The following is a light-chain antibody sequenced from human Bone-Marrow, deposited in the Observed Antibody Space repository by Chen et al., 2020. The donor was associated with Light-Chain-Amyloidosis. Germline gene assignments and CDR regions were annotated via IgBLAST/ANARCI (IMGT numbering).Light chain of an antibody. J-gene: IGKJ4*01. Sequence: ELVLPQSPGTLSLSPGEGANLPCRASQTISSNYLTWYQQKFGQAPRLLIYGSSSRATGIPDRCTGSGSGTDFTRTINRLEPEDLAMYYCQQYGTSPLTFGGGTKVEIK. V-gene: IGKV3-20*01. CDR3: QQYGTSPLT. CDR1: QTISSNY. CDR2: GSS.